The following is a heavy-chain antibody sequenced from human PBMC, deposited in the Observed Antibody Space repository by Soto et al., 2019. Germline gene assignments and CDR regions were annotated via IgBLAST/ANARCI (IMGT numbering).Heavy chain of an antibody. CDR3: AKDSRYSGSLPYAFDI. Sequence: EVQLLESGGGLVQPGGSLRLSCAASGFTFSRYAMSWVRQAPGKGLEWVSAISGSGGSTYYADSVKGRFTFSRDNSKNTLYLQMNSLRADDTAVYYCAKDSRYSGSLPYAFDIWGQGTMVTVSS. CDR2: ISGSGGST. V-gene: IGHV3-23*01. J-gene: IGHJ3*02. CDR1: GFTFSRYA. D-gene: IGHD1-26*01.